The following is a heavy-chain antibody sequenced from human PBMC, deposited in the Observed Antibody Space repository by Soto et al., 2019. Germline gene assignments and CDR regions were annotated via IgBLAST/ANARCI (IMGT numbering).Heavy chain of an antibody. CDR1: GGSISSGGYS. J-gene: IGHJ4*02. CDR2: IYHSGST. D-gene: IGHD2-8*01. V-gene: IGHV4-30-2*01. Sequence: SETLSLTCAVSGGSISSGGYSWSWIRQPPGKGLEWIGYIYHSGSTYYNPSLKSRVTISVDRSKNQFSLKLSSVTAADTAVYYCARNGVTPDYFDYWGQGTLVTVSS. CDR3: ARNGVTPDYFDY.